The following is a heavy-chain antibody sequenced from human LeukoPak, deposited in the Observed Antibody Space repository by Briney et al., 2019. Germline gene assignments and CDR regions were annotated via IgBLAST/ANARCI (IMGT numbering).Heavy chain of an antibody. D-gene: IGHD3-22*01. J-gene: IGHJ4*02. CDR2: ISGSGGST. V-gene: IGHV3-23*01. Sequence: PGWSLRLSCAASGFTFSSYAMSWVRQAPGKGLEWVSAISGSGGSTYYADSVKGRFTISRDNSKNTLYLQMNSLRAEDTAVYYCAKAPFQRPYYYDSSGVTGVYYFDYWGQRTLVTVSS. CDR3: AKAPFQRPYYYDSSGVTGVYYFDY. CDR1: GFTFSSYA.